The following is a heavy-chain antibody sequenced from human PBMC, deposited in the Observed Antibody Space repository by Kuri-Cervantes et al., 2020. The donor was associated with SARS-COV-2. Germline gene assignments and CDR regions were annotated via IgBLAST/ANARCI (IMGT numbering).Heavy chain of an antibody. CDR1: GYTFTGYY. Sequence: ASVKVSCKASGYTFTGYYMHWVRQAPGQGLEWMGWINPNSGGTNYAQKFQGRVTMTRDTSISTAYMKLSRLRSDDTAVYYCARARYSGSYLFDYWGQGTLVTVSS. CDR2: INPNSGGT. J-gene: IGHJ4*02. D-gene: IGHD1-26*01. V-gene: IGHV1-2*02. CDR3: ARARYSGSYLFDY.